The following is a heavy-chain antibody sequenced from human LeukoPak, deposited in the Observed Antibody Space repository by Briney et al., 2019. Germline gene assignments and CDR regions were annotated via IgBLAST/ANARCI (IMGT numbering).Heavy chain of an antibody. J-gene: IGHJ6*03. V-gene: IGHV3-21*01. D-gene: IGHD6-13*01. CDR1: GFTFSSYT. CDR2: ITTTSSYI. CDR3: ASDSSSSPAYYHYYMDA. Sequence: NPGGSLGLSCAASGFTFSSYTMNWIRQAPGKGLEWVSSITTTSSYIYYADSVKGRFTISRDNAKSSLFLQMNSLRAEDTGVYYCASDSSSSPAYYHYYMDAWGKGTTVTVSS.